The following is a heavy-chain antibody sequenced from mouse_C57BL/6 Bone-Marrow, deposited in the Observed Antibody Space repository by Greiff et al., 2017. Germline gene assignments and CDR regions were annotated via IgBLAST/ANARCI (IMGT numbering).Heavy chain of an antibody. D-gene: IGHD1-1*01. J-gene: IGHJ4*01. CDR2: IRSKSSNYAT. Sequence: DAGGGLVQPKGSLKLSCAASGFTFNTYAMHWVRQAPGKGLEWVARIRSKSSNYATYYADSVKDRFTISRDDSQSMLYLQMNNLKTEDTAMYYCVTYYYGSKGYAMDYWGQGTSVTVSS. V-gene: IGHV10-3*01. CDR1: GFTFNTYA. CDR3: VTYYYGSKGYAMDY.